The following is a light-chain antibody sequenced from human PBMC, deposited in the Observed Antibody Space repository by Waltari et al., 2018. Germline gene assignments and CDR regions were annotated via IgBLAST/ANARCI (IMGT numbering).Light chain of an antibody. CDR3: NSRDSSGNRWV. CDR2: GKN. J-gene: IGLJ3*02. V-gene: IGLV3-19*01. CDR1: SLRSYY. Sequence: SSELTQDPDVSVALGQTVRITCQGDSLRSYYASWYQQKPGQAPVLVIYGKNNRPSGIPDRFSGSSSGNTASLTITGAQAEDEADYYCNSRDSSGNRWVFGGGTKLTVL.